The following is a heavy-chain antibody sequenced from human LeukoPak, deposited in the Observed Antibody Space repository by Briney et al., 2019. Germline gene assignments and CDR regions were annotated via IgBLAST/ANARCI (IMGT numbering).Heavy chain of an antibody. CDR1: GYTFTGYY. CDR3: ARARTNNRYFDL. J-gene: IGHJ2*01. D-gene: IGHD1-14*01. V-gene: IGHV1-2*02. Sequence: ASVKVSCKASGYTFTGYYMHWVRQAPGQGLEWMGWINPNSGGTNYAQKFQGRVTMTRDTPISTAYMELSRLRSDDTAVYYCARARTNNRYFDLWGRGTLVTVSS. CDR2: INPNSGGT.